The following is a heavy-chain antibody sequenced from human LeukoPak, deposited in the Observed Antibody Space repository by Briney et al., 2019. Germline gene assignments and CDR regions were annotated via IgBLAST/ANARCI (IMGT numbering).Heavy chain of an antibody. D-gene: IGHD6-13*01. CDR2: TSSSGRTM. V-gene: IGHV3-11*01. CDR3: ARTYPGSSSSWYFFNY. J-gene: IGHJ4*02. Sequence: KPGGSLRLSCAASGFTFSDYSMSWIRQAPGKGLEWVSYTSSSGRTMFYADSVKGRFAISRDSAKNSLYLQMNSLRAEDTAVYYCARTYPGSSSSWYFFNYWGQGALVTVSS. CDR1: GFTFSDYS.